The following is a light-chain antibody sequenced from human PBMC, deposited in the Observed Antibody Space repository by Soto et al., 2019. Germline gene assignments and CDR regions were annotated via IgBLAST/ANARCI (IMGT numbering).Light chain of an antibody. Sequence: EIVLTQSPGTLSLSPGERATLSCRASQNVNSRYLAWYQQKPGQAPRLLIYAASTRATGIPDRFSGSGSGTEFTLTISRLEPEDFAVYYCQQYVSSPLMFTFGQGTKLEIK. V-gene: IGKV3-20*01. CDR1: QNVNSRY. J-gene: IGKJ2*01. CDR2: AAS. CDR3: QQYVSSPLMFT.